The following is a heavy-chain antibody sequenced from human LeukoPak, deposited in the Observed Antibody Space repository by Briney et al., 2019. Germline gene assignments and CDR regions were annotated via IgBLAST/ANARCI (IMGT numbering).Heavy chain of an antibody. J-gene: IGHJ4*02. D-gene: IGHD6-13*01. CDR2: ISSSSSYI. Sequence: PGGSLRLSCAASGFTFSSYNMNWVRQAPGKGLEWVSSISSSSSYIYYADSVKGRFTISRDNAKNSLYLQMNSLRAKDTAVYYCAREHITAAGTTAFDYWGQGTLVTVSS. V-gene: IGHV3-21*01. CDR1: GFTFSSYN. CDR3: AREHITAAGTTAFDY.